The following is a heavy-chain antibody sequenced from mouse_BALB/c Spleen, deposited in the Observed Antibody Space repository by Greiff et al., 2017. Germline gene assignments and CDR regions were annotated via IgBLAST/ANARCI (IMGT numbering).Heavy chain of an antibody. Sequence: VKLVESGPGLVAPSQSLSITCTVSGFSLTSYGVHWVRQPPGKGLEWLGVIWAGGSTNYNSALMSRLSISKDNSKSQVFLKMNSLQTDDTAMYYCARWDYGSSYENAMDYWGQGTSVTVSS. CDR3: ARWDYGSSYENAMDY. CDR1: GFSLTSYG. D-gene: IGHD1-1*01. CDR2: IWAGGST. J-gene: IGHJ4*01. V-gene: IGHV2-9*02.